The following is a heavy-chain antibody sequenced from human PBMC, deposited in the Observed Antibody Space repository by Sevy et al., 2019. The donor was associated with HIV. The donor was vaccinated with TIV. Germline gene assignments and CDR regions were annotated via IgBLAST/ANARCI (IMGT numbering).Heavy chain of an antibody. V-gene: IGHV3-30-3*01. J-gene: IGHJ5*02. D-gene: IGHD4-17*01. CDR2: IIYDGSMK. Sequence: GGSLRLSCAASGFTFSSYTMHWVRQAPGKGLEWVANIIYDGSMKYYADSVKGRFTISRDNSKNTLYLQMNSLSAEDTAVYYCARDQHDYAGNVRTGWFDPWGQGILVIVSS. CDR3: ARDQHDYAGNVRTGWFDP. CDR1: GFTFSSYT.